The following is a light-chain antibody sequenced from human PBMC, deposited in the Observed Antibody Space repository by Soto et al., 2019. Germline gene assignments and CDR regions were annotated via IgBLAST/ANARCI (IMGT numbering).Light chain of an antibody. Sequence: DIQMTQSPSSLSASTGDRVTIACRASQSISSWLAWYQQKPGKAPKLLIYKASSLESGVPSRFSGSGSETDFTLTISGLQPDDFATYYCQQYSSYSWTFGEGTKVDIK. J-gene: IGKJ1*01. CDR3: QQYSSYSWT. V-gene: IGKV1-5*03. CDR1: QSISSW. CDR2: KAS.